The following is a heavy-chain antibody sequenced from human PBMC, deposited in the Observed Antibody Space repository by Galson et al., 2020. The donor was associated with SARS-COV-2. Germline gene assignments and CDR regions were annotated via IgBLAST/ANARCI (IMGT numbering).Heavy chain of an antibody. CDR2: INPNSGGT. Sequence: ASVKVSRKASGYTFTGYYMHWVRQAPGQGPEWMGWINPNSGGTNYAQKFQGRVTMTRDTSISTAYMELSRLRSDDTAVYYCARDQSIAAAGTNFDYWGQGTLVTVSS. D-gene: IGHD6-13*01. CDR3: ARDQSIAAAGTNFDY. V-gene: IGHV1-2*02. J-gene: IGHJ4*02. CDR1: GYTFTGYY.